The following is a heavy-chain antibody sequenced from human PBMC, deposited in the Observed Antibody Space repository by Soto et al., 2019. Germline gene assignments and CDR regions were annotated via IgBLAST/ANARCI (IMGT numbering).Heavy chain of an antibody. V-gene: IGHV5-10-1*01. CDR1: GYSFTVYW. CDR3: ARHEGGLKNWFDP. J-gene: IGHJ5*02. D-gene: IGHD3-16*01. Sequence: EVQLVQSGAEVKKPGESLRISCKGSGYSFTVYWISWVRQMPGKGLEWMGRIDPSDSYTNYSPSFQGHVTISSDKSISTAYLQWSSLKASDTAMYYCARHEGGLKNWFDPWGQGTLVTVSS. CDR2: IDPSDSYT.